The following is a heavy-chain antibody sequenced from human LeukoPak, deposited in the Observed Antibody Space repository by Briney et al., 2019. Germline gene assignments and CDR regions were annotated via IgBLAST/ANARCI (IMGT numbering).Heavy chain of an antibody. D-gene: IGHD6-19*01. CDR1: GFTFSSYA. V-gene: IGHV3-21*01. J-gene: IGHJ4*02. CDR3: AREPSGWYVDY. Sequence: PGGSLRLSCAASGFTFSSYAMSWVRQAPGKGLEWVSYISGSSNYIHYADSVRGRFTIFRDNAKTSVYLQMNSLRAEDTAVYYCAREPSGWYVDYWGQGALVTVSS. CDR2: ISGSSNYI.